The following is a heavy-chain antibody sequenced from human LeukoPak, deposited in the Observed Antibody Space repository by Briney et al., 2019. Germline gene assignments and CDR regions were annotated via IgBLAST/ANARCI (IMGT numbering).Heavy chain of an antibody. CDR3: ARAFS. J-gene: IGHJ5*02. V-gene: IGHV3-7*01. CDR2: IKEDGSQK. Sequence: GGSLRLSCAASGFTLSSQWMSWVRQAPGKGPEWVANIKEDGSQKSYVDSVKGRFTFSRDNAKNSLYLQMNSLRAEDTAIYYCARAFSWGQGTLVTVSS. D-gene: IGHD3-16*01. CDR1: GFTLSSQW.